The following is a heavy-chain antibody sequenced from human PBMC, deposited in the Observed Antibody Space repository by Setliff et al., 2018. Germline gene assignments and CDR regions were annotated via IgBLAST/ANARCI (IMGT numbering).Heavy chain of an antibody. V-gene: IGHV1-18*01. CDR2: ISPYNSNT. CDR3: ARGAGWCCDSSGYYYDY. Sequence: GASVKVSCKASGYTFATYGISWVRQAPGQGLEWMGWISPYNSNTNYAQNFQGRVTMTTDTSTSTAYMELRSLRSDDTAMYYCARGAGWCCDSSGYYYDYWGQGTLVTVSS. D-gene: IGHD3-22*01. J-gene: IGHJ4*02. CDR1: GYTFATYG.